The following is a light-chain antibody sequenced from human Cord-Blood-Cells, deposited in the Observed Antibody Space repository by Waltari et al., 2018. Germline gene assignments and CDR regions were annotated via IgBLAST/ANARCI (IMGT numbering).Light chain of an antibody. V-gene: IGLV2-23*02. Sequence: QSALTQPASVSGSPGQSIPISCTGTSSDVGTYYLASWYHQPPGKAPKLMIYEVSKRPSGVSNRFSGSKSGNTASLTISGRQAEDEADYYCCSYAGSSTFYVFGTGTKVTVL. J-gene: IGLJ1*01. CDR2: EVS. CDR3: CSYAGSSTFYV. CDR1: SSDVGTYYL.